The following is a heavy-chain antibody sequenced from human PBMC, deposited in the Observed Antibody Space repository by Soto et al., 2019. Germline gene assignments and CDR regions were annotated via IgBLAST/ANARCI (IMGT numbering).Heavy chain of an antibody. D-gene: IGHD6-25*01. J-gene: IGHJ4*02. Sequence: QVQLVQSGAEVKKPGTSVKVSCKASGYTFSTYDISWVRQATGQGLEWMGWMNPNTGNTGYAQKFRGRVTMTRNASTGTAYMELSSLRSEDTAVYYWARRKERSGPHYFDAWGQGTLVTVSS. CDR3: ARRKERSGPHYFDA. CDR1: GYTFSTYD. V-gene: IGHV1-8*01. CDR2: MNPNTGNT.